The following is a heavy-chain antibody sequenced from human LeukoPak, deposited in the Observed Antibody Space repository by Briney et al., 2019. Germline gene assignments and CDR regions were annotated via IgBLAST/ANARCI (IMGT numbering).Heavy chain of an antibody. CDR2: INPNSGGT. D-gene: IGHD1-1*01. CDR1: GYTFTGYY. V-gene: IGHV1-2*02. CDR3: ARPMTGTGLTYYYYGMDI. Sequence: ASVKVSFKASGYTFTGYYLHWVRQAPGQGLEWLGWINPNSGGTHYAQKFQGRVTVTRDTSISTAYMELSSLRSEDTALYYCARPMTGTGLTYYYYGMDIWGQGTTVTVSS. J-gene: IGHJ6*02.